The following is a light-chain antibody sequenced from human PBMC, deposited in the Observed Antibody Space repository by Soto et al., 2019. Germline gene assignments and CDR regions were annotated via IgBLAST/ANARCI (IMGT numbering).Light chain of an antibody. CDR3: SSYTSSSTHYV. J-gene: IGLJ1*01. CDR2: EVS. V-gene: IGLV2-14*01. CDR1: SSDVGGYNY. Sequence: QSALTQPASVSGSPGQSITISCTGTSSDVGGYNYVSWYQQHPGKAPKLMIYEVSNRPSGVSNRFSGSKSGNTASLTISGLQAEDEADYYCSSYTSSSTHYVFGTGTKVTLL.